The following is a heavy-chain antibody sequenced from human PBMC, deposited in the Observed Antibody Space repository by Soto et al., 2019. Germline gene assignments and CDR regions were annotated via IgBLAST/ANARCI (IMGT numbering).Heavy chain of an antibody. CDR1: GGSISSYY. J-gene: IGHJ5*02. CDR3: ARSGYFDSRQFDP. Sequence: SETLSLTCIVSGGSISSYYWSWIRQPPGKGLECIGYIYYTGSTNYNPSLKSRVTFSVDTSKNQFSLKLSSVTAADTAVYYCARSGYFDSRQFDPWGQGILVTVS. D-gene: IGHD3-22*01. V-gene: IGHV4-59*01. CDR2: IYYTGST.